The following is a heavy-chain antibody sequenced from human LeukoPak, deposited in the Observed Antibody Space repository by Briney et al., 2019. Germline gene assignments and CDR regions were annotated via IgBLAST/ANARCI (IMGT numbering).Heavy chain of an antibody. D-gene: IGHD2-2*03. CDR2: TIPIFGTA. Sequence: SVKVSCKASGCTFSSYAISWVRQAPGQGLEWMGWTIPIFGTANYAQKFQGRVTITGDESTSTAYMELSRLRSEDTAVYYCAVDIVVVPDAHASFFQHWGQGTLVTVSS. J-gene: IGHJ1*01. CDR1: GCTFSSYA. CDR3: AVDIVVVPDAHASFFQH. V-gene: IGHV1-69*01.